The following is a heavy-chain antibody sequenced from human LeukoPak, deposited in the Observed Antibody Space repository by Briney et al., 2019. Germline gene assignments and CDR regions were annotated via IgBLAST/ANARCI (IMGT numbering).Heavy chain of an antibody. CDR3: ARGPPPDFDY. Sequence: PSETLSLTCTVSGGSISSPNNYWGWIRQPPGKGLEWIGTIYYTGTTYYKPSLTSRVTMSVDTSKNQFSLKLTSVTAADTAVYYCARGPPPDFDYWGRGTLVTVSS. CDR1: GGSISSPNNY. V-gene: IGHV4-39*07. J-gene: IGHJ4*02. CDR2: IYYTGTT.